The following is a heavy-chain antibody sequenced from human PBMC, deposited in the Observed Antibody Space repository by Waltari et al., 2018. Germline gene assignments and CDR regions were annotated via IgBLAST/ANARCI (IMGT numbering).Heavy chain of an antibody. Sequence: QLQLQESGPGLVKPSGTLSLTCAVSGDSMSSTDWWSWVRQSPGKGLEWIGQVQRGGRTNYHPSFASRVTISIDTSTNQFSLKVTSATAADTAVYFCARDRGRGIYLDSWGQGILVTVSP. D-gene: IGHD2-15*01. J-gene: IGHJ4*02. CDR2: VQRGGRT. V-gene: IGHV4-4*02. CDR1: GDSMSSTDW. CDR3: ARDRGRGIYLDS.